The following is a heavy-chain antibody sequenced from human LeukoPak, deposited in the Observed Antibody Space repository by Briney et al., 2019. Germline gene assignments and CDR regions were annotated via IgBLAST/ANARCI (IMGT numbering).Heavy chain of an antibody. D-gene: IGHD3-10*01. CDR1: GGSISSHY. J-gene: IGHJ5*02. V-gene: IGHV4-4*09. CDR2: IYTSGST. Sequence: SETLSLTCTVSGGSISSHYWNWIRQPPGKGLEWIGYIYTSGSTNYNPSLKSRVTISVDTSKNQFSLKLSSVTAADTAVYYCARVWFGDPYRPSGFDPWGQGTLVTVSS. CDR3: ARVWFGDPYRPSGFDP.